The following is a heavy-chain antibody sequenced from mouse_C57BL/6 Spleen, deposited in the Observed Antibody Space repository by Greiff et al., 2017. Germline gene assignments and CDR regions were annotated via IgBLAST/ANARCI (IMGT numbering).Heavy chain of an antibody. Sequence: VQLQQSGAELVRPGTSVKVSCKASGYSFTNYLIEWVKQRPGQGLEWIGVINPGSGGTNYNEKFKGKATLTADKSSSTAYMQLSSLTSEDSAVYFCATTVVPFDYWGQGTLVTVSA. V-gene: IGHV1-54*01. CDR2: INPGSGGT. CDR3: ATTVVPFDY. J-gene: IGHJ3*01. D-gene: IGHD1-1*01. CDR1: GYSFTNYL.